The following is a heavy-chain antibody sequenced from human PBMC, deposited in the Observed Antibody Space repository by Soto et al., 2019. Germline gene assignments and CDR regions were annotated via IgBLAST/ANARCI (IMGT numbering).Heavy chain of an antibody. CDR1: GASISGFY. J-gene: IGHJ5*02. Sequence: SETLSLTCTVSGASISGFYWSWIRKSAGKGLEWIGRIYATGTTDYSPSLKSRVMMSVDTSKKQFSLKLRSVTAADTAVYYCVRDGTKTLRDWFDPWGQGISVTVSS. D-gene: IGHD1-1*01. CDR3: VRDGTKTLRDWFDP. CDR2: IYATGTT. V-gene: IGHV4-4*07.